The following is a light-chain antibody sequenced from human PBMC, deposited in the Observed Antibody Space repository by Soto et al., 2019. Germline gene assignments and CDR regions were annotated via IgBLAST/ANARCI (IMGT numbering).Light chain of an antibody. V-gene: IGKV2-28*01. CDR3: MQALQTPRT. CDR1: QSLLHSNGYNY. Sequence: DIVMTQSPLSLPVTPGEPASISCRSSQSLLHSNGYNYLDWYLQKPGQSPQLLIYLGSNRASGVHDRFSGSGSGTDFTLKISRVEAEDVGVYYCMQALQTPRTFGPGTKVDI. CDR2: LGS. J-gene: IGKJ3*01.